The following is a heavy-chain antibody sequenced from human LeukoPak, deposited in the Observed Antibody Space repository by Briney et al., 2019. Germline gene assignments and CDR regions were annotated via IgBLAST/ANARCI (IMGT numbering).Heavy chain of an antibody. D-gene: IGHD2-2*01. CDR2: INPSGGST. CDR3: ARDGPTAAPFDY. CDR1: GYRFTSYD. J-gene: IGHJ4*02. V-gene: IGHV1-46*01. Sequence: GASVKVSCKASGYRFTSYDMHWVRQAPGQGLEWMGIINPSGGSTSYAQRFQGRVAMTRDRSTTTVYMEVNSLTSEDTAVYFCARDGPTAAPFDYWGQGTLVTVSS.